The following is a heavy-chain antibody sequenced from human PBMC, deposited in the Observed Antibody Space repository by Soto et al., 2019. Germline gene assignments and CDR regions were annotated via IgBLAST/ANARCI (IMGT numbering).Heavy chain of an antibody. D-gene: IGHD5-12*01. CDR3: ARAPVEMATIRPIDY. CDR2: INHSGST. J-gene: IGHJ4*02. V-gene: IGHV4-34*01. CDR1: GGSFSGYY. Sequence: SETLSLTCAVYGGSFSGYYWSWIRQPPGKGLEWIGEINHSGSTNYNPSLKSRVTISVDTSKNQLSLKLSSVTAADTAVYYCARAPVEMATIRPIDYWGQGTLVTVSS.